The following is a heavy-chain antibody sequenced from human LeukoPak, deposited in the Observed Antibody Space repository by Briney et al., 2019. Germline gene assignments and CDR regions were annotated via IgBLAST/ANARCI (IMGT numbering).Heavy chain of an antibody. V-gene: IGHV1-18*01. CDR2: ISAYNGNT. D-gene: IGHD3-3*01. J-gene: IGHJ4*02. CDR3: ARDSASLVSWYYDFWSGYYTASNY. CDR1: GYTFTSYG. Sequence: ASVKVSCKASGYTFTSYGISWVRQAPGQGLEWMGWISAYNGNTNYAQKLQGRVTMTTDTSTSTAYMELRSLRSDDTAVYYCARDSASLVSWYYDFWSGYYTASNYWGQGTLVTVSS.